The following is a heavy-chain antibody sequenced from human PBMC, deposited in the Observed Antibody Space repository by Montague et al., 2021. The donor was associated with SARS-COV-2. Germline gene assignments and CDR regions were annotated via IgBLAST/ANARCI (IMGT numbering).Heavy chain of an antibody. CDR1: GDPIGTNSYY. D-gene: IGHD1-14*01. CDR3: ARHVIPRNRSCLGWFDP. J-gene: IGHJ5*02. CDR2: IYYTGTT. V-gene: IGHV4-39*01. Sequence: SETLSLTCTVSGDPIGTNSYYWGWLRQPPGKGLEWIGSIYYTGTTFSKPSLKSRVTLYVDTSKNQFSLRLSSVTATDPALYHCARHVIPRNRSCLGWFDPWGQGTLVTVSS.